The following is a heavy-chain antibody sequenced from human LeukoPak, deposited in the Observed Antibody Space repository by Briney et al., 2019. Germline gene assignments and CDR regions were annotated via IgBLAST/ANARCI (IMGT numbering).Heavy chain of an antibody. V-gene: IGHV3-7*01. Sequence: XEWVANIGPDGSEKYYVDSVKGRFTISRDNAKKSLYLEMNSLRAEDTATYYCASSGYSPPGYWGQGTLVTVSS. CDR2: IGPDGSEK. J-gene: IGHJ4*02. D-gene: IGHD3-22*01. CDR3: ASSGYSPPGY.